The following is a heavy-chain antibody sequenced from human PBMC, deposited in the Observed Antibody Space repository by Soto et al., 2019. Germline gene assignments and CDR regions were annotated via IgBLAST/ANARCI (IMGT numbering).Heavy chain of an antibody. D-gene: IGHD4-17*01. CDR2: ISGSGGNT. J-gene: IGHJ4*02. CDR1: GLTSSTYA. CDR3: AKRLTTATTVFDC. V-gene: IGHV3-23*01. Sequence: EVQLLESGGDLVQPGGSLRLSCAASGLTSSTYAMSWVRQAPGKGLEWVSGISGSGGNTYYADSVKGRFTISRDNSKNMLYLQMNSLRAEDTAVYYCAKRLTTATTVFDCWGQGTLVTVSS.